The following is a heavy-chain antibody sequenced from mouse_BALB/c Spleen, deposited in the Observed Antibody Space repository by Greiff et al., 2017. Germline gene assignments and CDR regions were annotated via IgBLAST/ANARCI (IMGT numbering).Heavy chain of an antibody. CDR2: IYPGNSDT. V-gene: IGHV1-5*01. CDR3: TGGESYYYGSSLYYFDY. D-gene: IGHD1-1*01. J-gene: IGHJ2*01. CDR1: GYTFTSYW. Sequence: VHVKQSGTVLARPGASVKMSCKASGYTFTSYWMHWVKQRPGQGLEWIGAIYPGNSDTSYNQKFKGKAKLTAVTSTSTAYMELSSLTNEDSAVYYCTGGESYYYGSSLYYFDYWGQGTTLTVSS.